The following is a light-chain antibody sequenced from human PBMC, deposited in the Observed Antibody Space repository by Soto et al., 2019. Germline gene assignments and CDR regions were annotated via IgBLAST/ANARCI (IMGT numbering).Light chain of an antibody. J-gene: IGKJ1*01. CDR1: QSISSW. CDR2: RAT. Sequence: DIQMTQSPSTLSASVGDRVTITCRASQSISSWLAWYQQKPGKAPKLLIYRATTLQTGVPSRFSGSGCGTDFTPTLSRRQRDDFAAYYCQRYNISSRTFGQGTQVEI. CDR3: QRYNISSRT. V-gene: IGKV1-5*03.